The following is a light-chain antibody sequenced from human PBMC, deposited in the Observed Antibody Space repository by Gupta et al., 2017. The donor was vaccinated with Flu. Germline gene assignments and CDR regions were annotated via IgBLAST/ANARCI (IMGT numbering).Light chain of an antibody. J-gene: IGKJ5*01. CDR2: WGS. Sequence: VTPGGAASSSCRSRRSVLHSNGYNYLDWYRQKAGQTPQLLIYWGSKRASGVPDRFSGSGSGTEFTLKISRVEAEDVGVYYCKQAVREAITFGQGTKLEIK. CDR1: RSVLHSNGYNY. V-gene: IGKV2-28*01. CDR3: KQAVREAIT.